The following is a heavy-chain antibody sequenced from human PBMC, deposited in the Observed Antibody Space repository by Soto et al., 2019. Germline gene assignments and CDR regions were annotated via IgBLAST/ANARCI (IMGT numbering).Heavy chain of an antibody. CDR3: ARVGGYCTNGVCYTGPRDGYHGMDV. CDR1: GGSISSYY. J-gene: IGHJ6*02. CDR2: IYYSGST. Sequence: SETLSLTCTVSGGSISSYYWSWIRQPPGKGLEWIGYIYYSGSTNYNPSLKSRVTISVDTSKNQFSLKLSSVTAADTAVYYCARVGGYCTNGVCYTGPRDGYHGMDVWGQGTTVTVSS. V-gene: IGHV4-59*01. D-gene: IGHD2-8*01.